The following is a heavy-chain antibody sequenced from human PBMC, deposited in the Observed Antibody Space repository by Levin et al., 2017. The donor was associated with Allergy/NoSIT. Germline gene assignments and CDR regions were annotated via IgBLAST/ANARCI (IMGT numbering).Heavy chain of an antibody. D-gene: IGHD3-22*01. V-gene: IGHV3-23*01. CDR2: ISGSGGST. J-gene: IGHJ4*02. CDR3: AKVLDDSSGYYGFDY. Sequence: PGGSLRLSCAASGFTFSSYAMSWVRQAPGKGLEWVSAISGSGGSTYYADSVKGRFTISRDNSKNTLYLQMNSLRAEDTAVYYCAKVLDDSSGYYGFDYWGQGTLVTVSS. CDR1: GFTFSSYA.